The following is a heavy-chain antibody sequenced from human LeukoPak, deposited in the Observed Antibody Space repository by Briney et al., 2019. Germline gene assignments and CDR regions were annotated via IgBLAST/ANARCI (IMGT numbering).Heavy chain of an antibody. CDR2: ISGSGGST. V-gene: IGHV3-23*01. CDR1: GFTLSSYA. CDR3: AKGRGYSYPYYHYMDV. J-gene: IGHJ6*03. Sequence: RTGGSLRLSCVVSGFTLSSYAMSWVRQAPGKGLEWVSAISGSGGSTYYADSVKGRFTISRDNSKNTLYLQMNSLRAEDTAVYYCAKGRGYSYPYYHYMDVWGKGTTVTISS. D-gene: IGHD5-18*01.